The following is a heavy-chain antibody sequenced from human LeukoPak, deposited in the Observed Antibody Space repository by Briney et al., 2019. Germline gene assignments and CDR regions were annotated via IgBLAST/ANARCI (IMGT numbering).Heavy chain of an antibody. CDR1: GFTFSSYW. V-gene: IGHV3-7*01. CDR2: IKQDGSEK. Sequence: PGGSLRLSCAASGFTFSSYWMSWVRLAPGKGLEWVANIKQDGSEKYYVDSVKGRFTISRDNAKNSLYLQMNSLRAEDTAVYYCARVNGGYYLDYWGQGTLVTVSS. D-gene: IGHD3-3*01. CDR3: ARVNGGYYLDY. J-gene: IGHJ4*02.